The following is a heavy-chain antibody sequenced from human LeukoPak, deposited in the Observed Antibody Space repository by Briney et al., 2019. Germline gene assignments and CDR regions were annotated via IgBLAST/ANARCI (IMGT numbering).Heavy chain of an antibody. CDR1: GGSISSGSYY. CDR3: ARTWGAHFDY. J-gene: IGHJ4*02. D-gene: IGHD3-16*01. CDR2: IYTSGST. V-gene: IGHV4-61*02. Sequence: SETLSLTCTVSGGSISSGSYYWGWIRQPAGKGLEGIMRIYTSGSTNYNPSLKSRGTISVATSKNPFSLKPNPVTPADTAVYYCARTWGAHFDYWVQGTLVTVSS.